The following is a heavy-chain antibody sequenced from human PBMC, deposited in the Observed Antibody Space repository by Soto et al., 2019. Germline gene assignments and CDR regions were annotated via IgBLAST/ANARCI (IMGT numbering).Heavy chain of an antibody. J-gene: IGHJ4*02. V-gene: IGHV1-3*01. CDR3: APGVAKWLRLDY. Sequence: GASVKVSWKASGYTYISYSMHWVRQAPGQRLEWMGWINVGNGNTKYSQNFQGRVTINQDTSASTAYMELSSLTSEDTAVYYCAPGVAKWLRLDYWGQRPLLTVSS. CDR2: INVGNGNT. CDR1: GYTYISYS. D-gene: IGHD5-12*01.